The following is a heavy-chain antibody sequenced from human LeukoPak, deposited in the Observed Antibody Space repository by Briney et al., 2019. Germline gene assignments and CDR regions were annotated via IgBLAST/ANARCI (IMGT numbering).Heavy chain of an antibody. CDR1: AAPFSSHY. J-gene: IGHJ4*02. CDR2: ISYIGST. V-gene: IGHV4-59*11. D-gene: IGHD4-17*01. CDR3: ARDLVTVTKGFDI. Sequence: SETLSLTCAVSAAPFSSHYWTWIRQSPGKGLEWIGYISYIGSTNYNPSLKSRVTISIDTSRNQFSLKLRSVTAADTAVYYCARDLVTVTKGFDIWGQGTLVTVSS.